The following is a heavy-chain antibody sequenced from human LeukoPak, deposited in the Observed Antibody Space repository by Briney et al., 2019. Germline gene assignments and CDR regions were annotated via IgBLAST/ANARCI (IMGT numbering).Heavy chain of an antibody. J-gene: IGHJ3*02. CDR3: ARDTVAVTSYVIDAFDI. V-gene: IGHV4-4*07. CDR1: GGSISSYY. CDR2: ISTSGST. Sequence: SETLSLTCTVSGGSISSYYWSWIRQPAGKGLEWIGRISTSGSTNYNPSLKSRVTMSVDTSKNQFSLKLSSVTAADTAVYYCARDTVAVTSYVIDAFDIWGQGTMVTVSS. D-gene: IGHD4-17*01.